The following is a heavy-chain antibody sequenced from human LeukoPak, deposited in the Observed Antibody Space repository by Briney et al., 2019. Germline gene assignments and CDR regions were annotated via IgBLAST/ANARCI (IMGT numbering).Heavy chain of an antibody. CDR3: ARESIVVVPAATYGY. Sequence: ASVKVSCKASGYTFTGYYMHWVRQAPGQGLEWMGWINPNSGGTNYAQKFQGRVTMTRDTSISTAYMELSRLRSDDTAVYYCARESIVVVPAATYGYWGQGTLVTVSS. CDR1: GYTFTGYY. V-gene: IGHV1-2*02. D-gene: IGHD2-2*01. J-gene: IGHJ4*02. CDR2: INPNSGGT.